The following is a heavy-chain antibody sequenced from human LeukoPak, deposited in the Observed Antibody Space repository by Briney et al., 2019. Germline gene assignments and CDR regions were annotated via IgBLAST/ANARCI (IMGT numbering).Heavy chain of an antibody. CDR3: ASGDGYNLFDY. D-gene: IGHD5-24*01. CDR1: GGSISSSSYY. J-gene: IGHJ4*02. CDR2: IYHSGST. V-gene: IGHV4-39*07. Sequence: SETLSLTCTVSGGSISSSSYYWGWIRQPPGKGLEWIGSIYHSGSTYYNPSLKSRVAISVDTSKNQFSLKLSSVTAADTAVYYCASGDGYNLFDYWGQGTLVTVSS.